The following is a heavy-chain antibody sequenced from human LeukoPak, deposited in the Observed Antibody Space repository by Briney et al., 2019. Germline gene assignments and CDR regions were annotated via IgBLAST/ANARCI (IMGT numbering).Heavy chain of an antibody. CDR3: ARGKRVVVVAATARPFDY. J-gene: IGHJ4*02. V-gene: IGHV4-34*01. Sequence: SETLSLICAVYGGSFSGYYWSWIRQPPGKGLEWIGEINHSGSTNYNPSLKSRVTISVDTSKNQFSLKLSSVTAADTAVYYCARGKRVVVVAATARPFDYWGQGTLVTVSS. D-gene: IGHD2-15*01. CDR1: GGSFSGYY. CDR2: INHSGST.